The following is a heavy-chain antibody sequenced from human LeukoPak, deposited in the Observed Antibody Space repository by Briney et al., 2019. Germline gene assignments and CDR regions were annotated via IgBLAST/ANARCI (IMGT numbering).Heavy chain of an antibody. V-gene: IGHV4-59*11. CDR1: GASSISHY. CDR2: IYYSGST. CDR3: ARYRRDNTYFIDF. J-gene: IGHJ4*02. Sequence: SETLSLTCTVSGASSISHYWSWIRQPPGKGLEWIGYIYYSGSTNYNPSLKSRVTMSIDTSKNQFSLNLSSVTTADTAVYYCARYRRDNTYFIDFWGQGTLVTVSS. D-gene: IGHD3-9*01.